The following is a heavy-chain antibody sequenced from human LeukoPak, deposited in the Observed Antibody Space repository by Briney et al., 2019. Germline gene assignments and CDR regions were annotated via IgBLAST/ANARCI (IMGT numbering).Heavy chain of an antibody. D-gene: IGHD6-19*01. V-gene: IGHV1-46*01. J-gene: IGHJ5*02. CDR2: INPSGGST. CDR3: ARVRDTYSSGWSGFDP. Sequence: ASVKVSCKASGYTFTSYHMYWVRQAPGQGLEWMGIINPSGGSTSYAQKFQGRVTMTRDTSTSTVYMELSSLRSEDTAVYYCARVRDTYSSGWSGFDPWGQGTLVTVSS. CDR1: GYTFTSYH.